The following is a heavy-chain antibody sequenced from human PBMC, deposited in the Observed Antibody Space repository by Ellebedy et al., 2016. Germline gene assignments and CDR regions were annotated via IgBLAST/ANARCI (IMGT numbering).Heavy chain of an antibody. CDR1: GASVRSSSYY. D-gene: IGHD4-11*01. J-gene: IGHJ6*02. Sequence: SETLSLTXTVSGASVRSSSYYWGWIRQAPGQGLEWIASMYYSGSTYYNPSLESRVTISLDTSSNQFSLRLSSLTAADTAVYYCAREYSDYQNYHYGMDVWGQGTTVTVSS. CDR3: AREYSDYQNYHYGMDV. CDR2: MYYSGST. V-gene: IGHV4-39*07.